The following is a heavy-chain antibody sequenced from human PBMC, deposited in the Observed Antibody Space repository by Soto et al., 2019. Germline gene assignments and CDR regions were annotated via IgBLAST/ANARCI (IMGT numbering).Heavy chain of an antibody. CDR3: ASLAAAGTKGY. CDR1: GFTFSSYA. J-gene: IGHJ4*02. Sequence: QVQLMESGGGVVQPGRSLRLSCAASGFTFSSYAMHWVRQAPGKGLEWVAVISYDGSNKYYADSVKGRFTISRDNSKNTLYLQMNSLRAEDTAVYYCASLAAAGTKGYWGQGTLVTVSS. CDR2: ISYDGSNK. D-gene: IGHD6-13*01. V-gene: IGHV3-30-3*01.